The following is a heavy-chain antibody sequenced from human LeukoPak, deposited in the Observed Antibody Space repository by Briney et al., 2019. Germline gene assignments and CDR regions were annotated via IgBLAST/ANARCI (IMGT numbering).Heavy chain of an antibody. D-gene: IGHD2-21*01. CDR1: GFTFSSYW. Sequence: GGSLRLSCAASGFTFSSYWMSRVRQAPGQGLEWVANVKQDGSEKYYVDSVKGRFTISRDNAKNSLYLQMNSLRAEDTAVYYCARLAYCGGDCFSGLNPFDYWGQGALVTVSS. CDR2: VKQDGSEK. V-gene: IGHV3-7*01. CDR3: ARLAYCGGDCFSGLNPFDY. J-gene: IGHJ4*02.